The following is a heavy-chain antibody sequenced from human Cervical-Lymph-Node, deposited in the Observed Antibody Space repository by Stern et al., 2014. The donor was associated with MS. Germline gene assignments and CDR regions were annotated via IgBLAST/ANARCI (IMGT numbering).Heavy chain of an antibody. CDR3: AHARASCGGTSCYPTLGFDY. CDR1: GDSISNGVYY. CDR2: VIHSGST. V-gene: IGHV4-31*03. J-gene: IGHJ4*02. Sequence: QVQLVESGPGLVKPSQTLSLTCTVSGDSISNGVYYWSWIRQHPGKGLEWIGYVIHSGSTYYNPSLTRRVIISVDTSNNQFSLKLSSVTAADTAVYFCAHARASCGGTSCYPTLGFDYWGQGTLVTVSS. D-gene: IGHD2-2*01.